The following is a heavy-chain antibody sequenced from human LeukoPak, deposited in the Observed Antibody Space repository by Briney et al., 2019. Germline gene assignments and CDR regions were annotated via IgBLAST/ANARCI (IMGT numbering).Heavy chain of an antibody. CDR2: ISWNGDNV. V-gene: IGHV3-9*01. CDR3: AKYGLGSGIQVWGDFGMDV. J-gene: IGHJ6*02. D-gene: IGHD5-18*01. CDR1: GFTFDNYA. Sequence: GGSLRLSCAASGFTFDNYAMHWVRQAPGKGLEWVSGISWNGDNVGYADSVKGRFTISRDNSKNTLYLQMNSLRAEDTAVYYCAKYGLGSGIQVWGDFGMDVWGQGTTVTVSS.